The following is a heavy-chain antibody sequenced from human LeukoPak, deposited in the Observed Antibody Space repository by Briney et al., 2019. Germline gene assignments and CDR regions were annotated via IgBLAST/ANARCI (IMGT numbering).Heavy chain of an antibody. CDR2: INQDGGKK. CDR1: GFTFGSYW. CDR3: AREIYGIDS. V-gene: IGHV3-7*01. J-gene: IGHJ4*02. Sequence: GGSLRLSCAASGFTFGSYWLSWVSQAPGKGLEWVANINQDGGKKNYVDSVKGRFTTSRDNAKNSVYLQMDSLRAGDTAVYYCAREIYGIDSWGQGTPVAVSS. D-gene: IGHD4-17*01.